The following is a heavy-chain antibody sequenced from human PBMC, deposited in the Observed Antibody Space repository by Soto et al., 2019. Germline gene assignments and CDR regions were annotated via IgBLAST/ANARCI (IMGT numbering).Heavy chain of an antibody. V-gene: IGHV4-59*13. D-gene: IGHD3-3*01. CDR2: VSHSGRT. J-gene: IGHJ6*02. CDR1: GGSMRGYS. CDR3: ARVAMENYHDMWSGSTSSALDV. Sequence: SETLSLTCKVSGGSMRGYSWSWIRQTPGEXLEWIGYVSHSGRTDYSPSLKNRVTISLDMSKNHFALHVNSVDPADTAVYYCARVAMENYHDMWSGSTSSALDVWGQWTTVTVSS.